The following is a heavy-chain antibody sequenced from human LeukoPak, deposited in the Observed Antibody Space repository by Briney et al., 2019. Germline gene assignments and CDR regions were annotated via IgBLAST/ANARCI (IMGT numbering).Heavy chain of an antibody. CDR1: GGSISSSSYY. D-gene: IGHD2-21*02. CDR2: IYYSGST. Sequence: SETLSLTCTVSGGSISSSSYYWGWIRQPPGKGLEWIGSIYYSGSTYYSPSLKSRVTISVDTSKNQFSLKLSSVTAADTAVYYCARPSYCGGDCYTDYWGQGTLVTVSS. J-gene: IGHJ4*02. V-gene: IGHV4-39*01. CDR3: ARPSYCGGDCYTDY.